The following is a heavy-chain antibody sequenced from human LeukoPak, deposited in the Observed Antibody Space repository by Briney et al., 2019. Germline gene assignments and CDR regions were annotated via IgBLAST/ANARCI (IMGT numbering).Heavy chain of an antibody. Sequence: GSLSLSCAASGFPFSSYSMNWVRQAPGKGLEWVSSISSSSSCIYYADSVKGRFTISRDNAKNSLYLQMNTLRAEDTAVYYCARGPRAVAGLFDYWGQGTLVTVSS. CDR1: GFPFSSYS. D-gene: IGHD6-19*01. CDR3: ARGPRAVAGLFDY. V-gene: IGHV3-21*01. CDR2: ISSSSSCI. J-gene: IGHJ4*02.